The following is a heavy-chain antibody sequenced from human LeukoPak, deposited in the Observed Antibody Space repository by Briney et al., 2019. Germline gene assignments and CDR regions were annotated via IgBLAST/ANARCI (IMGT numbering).Heavy chain of an antibody. D-gene: IGHD5-18*01. Sequence: SETLSLTCTVSGGSISSYYWSWIRQPPGKGLEWIGYIYYSGSTNYNPSLKSRVTISVDTSKSQFSLKLSSVTAADTAVYYCARVGIQVYSYGSSWFDPWGQGTLVTVSS. J-gene: IGHJ5*02. CDR3: ARVGIQVYSYGSSWFDP. CDR2: IYYSGST. V-gene: IGHV4-59*01. CDR1: GGSISSYY.